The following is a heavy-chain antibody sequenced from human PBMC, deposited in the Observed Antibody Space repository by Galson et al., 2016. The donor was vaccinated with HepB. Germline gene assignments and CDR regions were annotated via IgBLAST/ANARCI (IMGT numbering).Heavy chain of an antibody. CDR3: ARSVATGPKSGGMDV. Sequence: SLRLSCAGSGYTFSYYHLNWYRQAPGKGLEWVSTINSAGTDTYYQDSLRGRFTIYRDNTKNSLFLQINSLRAEDTAVYYCARSVATGPKSGGMDVWGRGTTVTVAS. CDR1: GYTFSYYH. V-gene: IGHV3-21*01. J-gene: IGHJ6*02. CDR2: INSAGTDT. D-gene: IGHD3-10*01.